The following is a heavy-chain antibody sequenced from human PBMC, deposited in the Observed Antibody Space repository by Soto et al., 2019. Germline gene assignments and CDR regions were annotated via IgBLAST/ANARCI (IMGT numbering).Heavy chain of an antibody. Sequence: GASVKVSCKASGGTFSSYAISWVRQAPGQGLEWMGGIIPIFGTANYAQKFQGRVTITADESTSTAYMELSSLRSEDTAVYYCARGLIVLVPAAYGGYYYYGMDVWGQGTTVTVSS. V-gene: IGHV1-69*13. CDR1: GGTFSSYA. D-gene: IGHD2-2*01. CDR2: IIPIFGTA. CDR3: ARGLIVLVPAAYGGYYYYGMDV. J-gene: IGHJ6*02.